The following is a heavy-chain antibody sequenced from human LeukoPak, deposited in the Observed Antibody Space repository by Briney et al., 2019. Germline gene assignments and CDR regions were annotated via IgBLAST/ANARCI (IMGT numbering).Heavy chain of an antibody. J-gene: IGHJ3*02. Sequence: ASVKVSCKASGYTFTSYDINWVRQATGQGLEWMGWMNPNSGNTGYAQKFQGRVTMTRNTSISTAYMELSSLRSEDTAVYYCAKIYCSSTSCFFTRTPGDAFDIWGQGTMVTVSS. CDR2: MNPNSGNT. CDR1: GYTFTSYD. V-gene: IGHV1-8*01. D-gene: IGHD2-2*01. CDR3: AKIYCSSTSCFFTRTPGDAFDI.